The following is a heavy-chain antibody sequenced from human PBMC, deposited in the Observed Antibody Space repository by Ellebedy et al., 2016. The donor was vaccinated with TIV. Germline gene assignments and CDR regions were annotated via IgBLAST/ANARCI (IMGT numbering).Heavy chain of an antibody. CDR1: GFTFSSHT. CDR2: IDGSSTSI. Sequence: PGGSLRLSCAASGFTFSSHTMNWVRQAPGKGLEWISMIDGSSTSIYYADSVRGRFTISRDNAKNSVYLQMDSLRGEDTAVYYCARKGDQWLLADYWGQGTLVTVSS. V-gene: IGHV3-21*01. J-gene: IGHJ4*02. CDR3: ARKGDQWLLADY. D-gene: IGHD6-19*01.